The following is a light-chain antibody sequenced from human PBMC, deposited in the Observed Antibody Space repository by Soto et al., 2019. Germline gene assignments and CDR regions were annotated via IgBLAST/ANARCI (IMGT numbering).Light chain of an antibody. CDR2: NNN. J-gene: IGLJ2*01. V-gene: IGLV1-44*01. Sequence: QAVVTQPPSVSGTPGQRVTISCSGSSSNIGSYTVNWYQQLPGTAPKLLIYNNNQRPSGVPDRFSGSKSGTSASLAISGLQSEDEADYHCAAWDDSLSVFVVFGGGTKLTVL. CDR1: SSNIGSYT. CDR3: AAWDDSLSVFVV.